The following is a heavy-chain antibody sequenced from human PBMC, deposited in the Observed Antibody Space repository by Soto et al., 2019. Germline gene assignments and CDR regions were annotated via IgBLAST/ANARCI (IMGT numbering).Heavy chain of an antibody. V-gene: IGHV4-34*01. CDR3: AKGPQAGYDDSGTCYSSVP. J-gene: IGHJ5*02. CDR2: INHSGSV. Sequence: PSQTLSLTCAVYGGSYHGYYWSWIRQPPGKGLEWIGEINHSGSVNFTPTFNSRVSMSLDTSKNQMSLQLSSLSAADTAVYYCAKGPQAGYDDSGTCYSSVPWGQGTLVTVSS. D-gene: IGHD3-10*01. CDR1: GGSYHGYY.